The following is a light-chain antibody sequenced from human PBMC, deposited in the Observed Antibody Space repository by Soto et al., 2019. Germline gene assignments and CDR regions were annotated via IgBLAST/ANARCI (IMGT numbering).Light chain of an antibody. V-gene: IGLV2-14*01. CDR2: DVS. CDR1: SSDVGGYNY. J-gene: IGLJ2*01. Sequence: QSVLTQPASVSGSPGQSITISCTGTSSDVGGYNYVSWYQQHPGKAPKLMIYDVSNRPSGVSNRFSGSKSGNTDSLTISGLQAEDEADYYCSSYTSSSIVVFGGGTQLTVL. CDR3: SSYTSSSIVV.